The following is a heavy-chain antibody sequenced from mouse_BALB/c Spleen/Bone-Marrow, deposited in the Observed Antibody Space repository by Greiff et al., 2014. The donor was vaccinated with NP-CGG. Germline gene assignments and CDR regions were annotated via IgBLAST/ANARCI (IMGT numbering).Heavy chain of an antibody. CDR1: GFTFSSFG. V-gene: IGHV5-17*02. Sequence: VQLKQSGGGLVQPGGSRKLSCAASGFTFSSFGMHWVSQGPEKGLEWVAYISNGSSTIYYADKVKGRFTTSRDKPKNTLFLQMTSLRSEDTAMYYCARRGAMIRDYYAMDYWGQGTSVTVSS. CDR3: ARRGAMIRDYYAMDY. D-gene: IGHD2-4*01. J-gene: IGHJ4*01. CDR2: ISNGSSTI.